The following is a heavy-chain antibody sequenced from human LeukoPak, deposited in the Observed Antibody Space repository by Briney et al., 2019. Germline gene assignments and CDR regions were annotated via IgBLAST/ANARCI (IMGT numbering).Heavy chain of an antibody. J-gene: IGHJ3*02. D-gene: IGHD3-22*01. CDR1: GFTFSSYA. CDR2: ISSSGGST. Sequence: GGSLRLSCAASGFTFSSYAMSWVRQAPGKGLEWVSAISSSGGSTYYADSVKGRFTISRDNSRNTLYLQMNSLRAEDTAVYYCAREGITMIVVVIHGAFDIWGQGTMVTVSS. V-gene: IGHV3-23*01. CDR3: AREGITMIVVVIHGAFDI.